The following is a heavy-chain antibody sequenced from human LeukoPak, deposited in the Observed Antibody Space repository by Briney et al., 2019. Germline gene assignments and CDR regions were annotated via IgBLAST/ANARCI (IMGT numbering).Heavy chain of an antibody. D-gene: IGHD2-2*01. CDR1: GGSISSGDYY. Sequence: SETLSLTCTVSGGSISSGDYYWSWIRQPPGKGLEWIGYIYYSGSTYYNPSLKSRVTISVDTSKNQFSLKLSSVTAADTAVYYCARDGGGEYQLLTPDNWFDPWGQGTLVTVSS. CDR2: IYYSGST. CDR3: ARDGGGEYQLLTPDNWFDP. J-gene: IGHJ5*02. V-gene: IGHV4-30-4*01.